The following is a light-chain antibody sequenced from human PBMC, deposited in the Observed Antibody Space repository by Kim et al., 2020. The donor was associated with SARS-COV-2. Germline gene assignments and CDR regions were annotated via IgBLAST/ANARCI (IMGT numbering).Light chain of an antibody. CDR1: RSDVGAYNY. V-gene: IGLV2-14*03. Sequence: QSALTQPASLSGSPGQSITISCTGTRSDVGAYNYVSWYQQHPGKAPKFMIYDVTKRPSGVSNRFSGSKSGNTASLTISGLQADDEADYYCSSYTTSSTWVFGGGTQLTVL. CDR3: SSYTTSSTWV. J-gene: IGLJ3*02. CDR2: DVT.